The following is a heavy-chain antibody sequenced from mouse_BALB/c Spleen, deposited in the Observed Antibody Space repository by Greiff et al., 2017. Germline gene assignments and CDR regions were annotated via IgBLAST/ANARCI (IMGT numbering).Heavy chain of an antibody. D-gene: IGHD1-1*01. Sequence: VQLKQSGAELVKPGASVKLSCTASGFNIKDTYMHWVKQRPEQGLEWIGRIDPANGNTKYDPKFQGKATITADTSSNTAYLQLSSLTSEDTAVYYCARTTVGECDYWGQGTTLTVSS. J-gene: IGHJ2*01. CDR2: IDPANGNT. CDR3: ARTTVGECDY. V-gene: IGHV14-3*02. CDR1: GFNIKDTY.